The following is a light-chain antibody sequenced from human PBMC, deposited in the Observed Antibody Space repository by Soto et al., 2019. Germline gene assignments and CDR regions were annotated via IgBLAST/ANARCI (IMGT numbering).Light chain of an antibody. CDR2: DVS. J-gene: IGLJ2*01. CDR1: SDDIGAFNY. Sequence: QSALTQPASVSGSPGQSITISCAGTSDDIGAFNYVSWYQHHPGKAPKLLIYDVSDRPSGVSTRFSASKSANTASLTISGLQADDEADYYCSSYSTSSALVFGGGTQLTVL. CDR3: SSYSTSSALV. V-gene: IGLV2-14*03.